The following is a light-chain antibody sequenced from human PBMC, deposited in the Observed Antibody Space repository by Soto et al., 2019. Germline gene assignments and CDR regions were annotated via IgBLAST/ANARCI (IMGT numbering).Light chain of an antibody. V-gene: IGLV2-14*01. Sequence: QSVLTQPASVSGSPGQSITISCTGTRSDVGAYNHVSWYQQQTIKVPKLMIYDVSNRPSGVSNRFSGSKSGNTASLTISGLQAEDEAYYYCSSYTSSSTPYVFVTGTKLTVL. CDR2: DVS. CDR3: SSYTSSSTPYV. CDR1: RSDVGAYNH. J-gene: IGLJ1*01.